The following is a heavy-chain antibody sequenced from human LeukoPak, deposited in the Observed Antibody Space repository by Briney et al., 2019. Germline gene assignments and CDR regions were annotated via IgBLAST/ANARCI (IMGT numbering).Heavy chain of an antibody. Sequence: PGGSLRLSCAASGFTFSGSAMHWVRQASGKGLEWVGRIRSKANSYATAYAASVKGRFTISRDDSKNTAYLQVNSLKTEDTAVYYCTRHLAGTDYYYGMDVWGQGTTVTVSS. CDR3: TRHLAGTDYYYGMDV. J-gene: IGHJ6*02. CDR2: IRSKANSYAT. CDR1: GFTFSGSA. V-gene: IGHV3-73*01. D-gene: IGHD6-19*01.